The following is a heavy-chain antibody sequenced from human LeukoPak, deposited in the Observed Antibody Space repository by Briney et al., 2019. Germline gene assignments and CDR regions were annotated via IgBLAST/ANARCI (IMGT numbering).Heavy chain of an antibody. V-gene: IGHV3-23*01. D-gene: IGHD6-19*01. CDR3: AKVYSSGWSATPIDY. Sequence: GGSLRLSCAASGFTFSSYAMSWVRQAPGKGLEWVSAISGSGGSTYYADSVKGQFTISRDNSKNTLYLQMNSLRAEDTAVYYCAKVYSSGWSATPIDYWGQGTLVTVSS. J-gene: IGHJ4*02. CDR1: GFTFSSYA. CDR2: ISGSGGST.